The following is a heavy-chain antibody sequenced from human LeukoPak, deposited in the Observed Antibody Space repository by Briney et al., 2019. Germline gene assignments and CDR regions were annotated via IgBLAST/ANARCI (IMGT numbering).Heavy chain of an antibody. CDR1: GFTFSSYW. Sequence: PGGSLRLSCAASGFTFSSYWMSWVRQAPGKGLEWVANIKQDGSEKYYVDSVKGRFTISRDNAKNSLYLQMNSLRAEDTAVCYCARLLGYCSSTSCYTWGQGTLVTVSS. J-gene: IGHJ4*02. D-gene: IGHD2-2*02. CDR3: ARLLGYCSSTSCYT. V-gene: IGHV3-7*01. CDR2: IKQDGSEK.